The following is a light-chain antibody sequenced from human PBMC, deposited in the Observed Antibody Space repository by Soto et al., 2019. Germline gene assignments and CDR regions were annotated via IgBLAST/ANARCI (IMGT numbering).Light chain of an antibody. CDR3: QQYLDWPRT. CDR2: GAS. CDR1: QSVGSD. J-gene: IGKJ1*01. Sequence: EIVMTQSPATLSVSPGARATLSCRASQSVGSDLVWYRQKPGQAPRLLIYGASNRATGVPDRFSGSGSGTVFTLTISSLQSDDFGVYYCQQYLDWPRTFGQGTKVEI. V-gene: IGKV3-15*01.